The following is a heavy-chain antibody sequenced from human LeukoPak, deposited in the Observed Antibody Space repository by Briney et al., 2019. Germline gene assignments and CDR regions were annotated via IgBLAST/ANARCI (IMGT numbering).Heavy chain of an antibody. J-gene: IGHJ4*02. CDR3: ARGSASAPTYCSGGSCYASDLDY. V-gene: IGHV1-2*04. CDR2: INPNSGGT. D-gene: IGHD2-15*01. Sequence: ASVKVSCKASGYTFTGYYMHWVRQAPGQGLEWMGWINPNSGGTHYAQKFQGWVTMTRDTSISTAYMELSRLRSDDTAVYYCARGSASAPTYCSGGSCYASDLDYWGQGTLVTVSS. CDR1: GYTFTGYY.